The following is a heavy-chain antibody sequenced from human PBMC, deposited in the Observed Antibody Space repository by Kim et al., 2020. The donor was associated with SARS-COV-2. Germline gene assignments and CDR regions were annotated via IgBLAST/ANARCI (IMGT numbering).Heavy chain of an antibody. J-gene: IGHJ4*02. V-gene: IGHV3-21*01. D-gene: IGHD1-26*01. CDR1: GFTFSSYS. CDR2: ISSSSSYI. CDR3: ARDKSRYSGSYQTSGTDFDY. Sequence: GGSLRLSCAASGFTFSSYSMNWVRQAPGKGLERVSSISSSSSYIYYADSVKGRFTISRDNAKNSLYLQMNSLRAEDTAVYYCARDKSRYSGSYQTSGTDFDYWGQGTLVTVSS.